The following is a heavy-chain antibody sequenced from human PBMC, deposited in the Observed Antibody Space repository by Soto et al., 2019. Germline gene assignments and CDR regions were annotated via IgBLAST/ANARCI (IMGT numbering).Heavy chain of an antibody. CDR3: ARHDYGGNRQLDY. V-gene: IGHV4-59*08. D-gene: IGHD4-17*01. Sequence: LSLTCTVSGGSISSYYWSWIRQPPGKGLEWIGYIYYGGSTNYNPSLKSRVTISVDTSKNQFSLKLSSVTAADTAVYYCARHDYGGNRQLDYWGQGTLVTVSS. CDR1: GGSISSYY. J-gene: IGHJ4*02. CDR2: IYYGGST.